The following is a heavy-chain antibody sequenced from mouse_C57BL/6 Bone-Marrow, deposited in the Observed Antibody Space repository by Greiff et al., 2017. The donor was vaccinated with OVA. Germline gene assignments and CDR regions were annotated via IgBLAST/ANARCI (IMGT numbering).Heavy chain of an antibody. CDR1: GYTFTSYD. CDR2: IYPRDGST. J-gene: IGHJ4*01. D-gene: IGHD1-1*01. V-gene: IGHV1-85*01. Sequence: QVQLQQSGPELVKPGASVKLSCKASGYTFTSYDINWVKQRPGQGLEWIGWIYPRDGSTKYNEKFKGKATLTVDTSSSTAYMELHSLTSEDSAVYFCARRPFITPYYAMDYWGQGTSVTVSS. CDR3: ARRPFITPYYAMDY.